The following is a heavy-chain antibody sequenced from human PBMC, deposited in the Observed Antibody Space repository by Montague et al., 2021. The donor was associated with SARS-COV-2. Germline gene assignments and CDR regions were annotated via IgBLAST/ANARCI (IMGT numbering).Heavy chain of an antibody. CDR1: DVSLSTSTW. Sequence: ETLSLTCVVSDVSLSTSTWLSWVRHSPGKGLVWVGEIYLSGFTQYNPPVKGRVSISLVDSRSQFSLRLTSLTAADTAVYFCARGGLGNRGFDYWGQGTLVTVSS. J-gene: IGHJ4*02. CDR2: IYLSGFT. D-gene: IGHD3/OR15-3a*01. CDR3: ARGGLGNRGFDY. V-gene: IGHV4-4*01.